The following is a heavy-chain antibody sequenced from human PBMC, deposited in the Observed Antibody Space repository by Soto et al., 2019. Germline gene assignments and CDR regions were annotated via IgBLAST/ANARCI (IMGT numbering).Heavy chain of an antibody. CDR3: LYYYDSSGYYYIDY. CDR2: IKSKTDGGTT. V-gene: IGHV3-15*01. D-gene: IGHD3-22*01. J-gene: IGHJ4*02. CDR1: GFTLSNAW. Sequence: GGSLRLSCAASGFTLSNAWMSWVRQAPGKGLEWVGRIKSKTDGGTTDYAAPVKGRFTISRDDSKNTLYLQMNSLKTEDTAVYYCLYYYDSSGYYYIDYRGQGTLVTVSS.